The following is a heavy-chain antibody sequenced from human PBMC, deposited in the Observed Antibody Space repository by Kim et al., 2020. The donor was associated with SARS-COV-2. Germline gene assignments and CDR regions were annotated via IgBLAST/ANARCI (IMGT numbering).Heavy chain of an antibody. CDR1: GFPFSTYA. CDR2: INAGGSRT. Sequence: GGSLRLSCAASGFPFSTYAMSWARQARGKGLEWVSTINAGGSRTHYADSVKGRFTISRDNFKNTLFLQMNRLRDEDTAVYYCDASDYWGQGSVVTVSS. J-gene: IGHJ4*02. V-gene: IGHV3-23*01. CDR3: DASDY.